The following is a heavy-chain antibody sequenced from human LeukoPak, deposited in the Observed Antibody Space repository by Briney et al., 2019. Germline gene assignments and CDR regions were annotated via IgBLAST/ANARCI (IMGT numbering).Heavy chain of an antibody. CDR1: GFTFSSYG. J-gene: IGHJ6*02. D-gene: IGHD1-26*01. V-gene: IGHV3-30*18. CDR3: AKDIHSGSYFHYGMDV. Sequence: GGSLRLSCAASGFTFSSYGVHWVRQAPGKGLEWVAVISYDGSNKYYADSVKGRLIISRDNSKNTLYLQMNSLRAEDTAVYYCAKDIHSGSYFHYGMDVWGQGTTVTVSS. CDR2: ISYDGSNK.